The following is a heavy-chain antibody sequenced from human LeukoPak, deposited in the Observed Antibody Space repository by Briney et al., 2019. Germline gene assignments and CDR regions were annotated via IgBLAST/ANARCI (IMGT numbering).Heavy chain of an antibody. D-gene: IGHD1-1*01. Sequence: GASVKVSCKASGYTFTGYYMYWVRQAPGQGLEWMGWINPNSGGTNYAQKFQGRVTMTRDTSISTAYMELSRLRSDDTAVYYCASGYNWNDLAFDYWGQGTLVTVSS. J-gene: IGHJ4*02. CDR3: ASGYNWNDLAFDY. CDR2: INPNSGGT. CDR1: GYTFTGYY. V-gene: IGHV1-2*02.